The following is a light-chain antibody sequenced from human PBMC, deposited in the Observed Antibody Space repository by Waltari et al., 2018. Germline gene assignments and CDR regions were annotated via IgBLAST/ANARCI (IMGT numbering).Light chain of an antibody. CDR2: RIN. CDR3: EACDVSRGGKG. CDR1: SSNIGTNL. J-gene: IGLJ3*02. V-gene: IGLV1-44*01. Sequence: TVLTQPPSASGTPGQRLTISCSGSSSNIGTNLVNWYQHLPGTAPKLLVSRINQRPYGVPDRFSGSKSGTSASLAIRGLQAEDEADYYCEACDVSRGGKGFGGGSKLTVL.